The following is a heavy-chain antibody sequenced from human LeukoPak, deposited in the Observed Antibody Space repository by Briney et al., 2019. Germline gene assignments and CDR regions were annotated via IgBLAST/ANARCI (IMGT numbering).Heavy chain of an antibody. J-gene: IGHJ4*02. CDR2: INPNSGGT. Sequence: ASVTVSCTASGYTFTGYYMHWVRQAPGQGLEWMGWINPNSGGTNYAQKFQGWVTMTRDTSISTAYMELSRLRSDHTAVYHCARVDSKGYSSGWYKVWGQGTLVTVSS. D-gene: IGHD6-19*01. V-gene: IGHV1-2*04. CDR3: ARVDSKGYSSGWYKV. CDR1: GYTFTGYY.